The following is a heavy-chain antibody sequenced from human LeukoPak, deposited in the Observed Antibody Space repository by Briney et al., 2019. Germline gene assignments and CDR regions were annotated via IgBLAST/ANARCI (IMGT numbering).Heavy chain of an antibody. V-gene: IGHV4-4*07. D-gene: IGHD3-10*01. J-gene: IGHJ4*02. Sequence: SETLSLTCTVSGGSISDYYWTWIRRPAGKGLEWIGRISTSGSTNYNPSLKSRVTMSVDTSKNQFSLKLSSVTAADTAVYYCARGDKNYYGSGNFDYWGQGTLVTVSS. CDR3: ARGDKNYYGSGNFDY. CDR2: ISTSGST. CDR1: GGSISDYY.